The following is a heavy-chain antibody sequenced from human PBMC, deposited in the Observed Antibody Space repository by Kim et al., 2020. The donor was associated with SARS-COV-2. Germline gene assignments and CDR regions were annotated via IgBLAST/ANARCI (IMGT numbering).Heavy chain of an antibody. Sequence: GGSLRLSCAASGFTVSSNYMSWVRQAPGKGLEWVSVIYSGGSTYYADSVKGRFTISRDNSKNTLYLQMNSLRAEDTAVYYCARGAYSRIVFDRIYYYGMDVGGQGTTVSVST. CDR1: GFTVSSNY. J-gene: IGHJ6*01. V-gene: IGHV3-66*01. D-gene: IGHD2-21*01. CDR3: ARGAYSRIVFDRIYYYGMDV. CDR2: IYSGGST.